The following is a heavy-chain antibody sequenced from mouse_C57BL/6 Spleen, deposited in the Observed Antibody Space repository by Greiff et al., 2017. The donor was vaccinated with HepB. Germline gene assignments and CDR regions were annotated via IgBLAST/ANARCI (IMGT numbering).Heavy chain of an antibody. V-gene: IGHV1-64*01. Sequence: QVQLQQSGPELVKPGASVKLSCKASGYTFTSYWMHWVKQRPGQGLEWIGMIHPKSGSTNYNETFKSKATLTVDKSSSTAYMQLSSLTSEDSAVYYCARNCGSSFWYFDVWGTGTTVTVSS. D-gene: IGHD1-1*01. CDR3: ARNCGSSFWYFDV. J-gene: IGHJ1*03. CDR1: GYTFTSYW. CDR2: IHPKSGST.